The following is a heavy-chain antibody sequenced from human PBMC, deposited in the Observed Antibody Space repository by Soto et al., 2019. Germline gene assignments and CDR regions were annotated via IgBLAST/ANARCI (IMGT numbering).Heavy chain of an antibody. V-gene: IGHV3-23*01. CDR1: GFTFSTHA. CDR2: VDVGGGST. D-gene: IGHD6-25*01. J-gene: IGHJ3*02. CDR3: ARASGPAGGGACDI. Sequence: EVQLLESGGGLVQPGGSLRLSCAASGFTFSTHAMIWVRQAPGKGLNWVSTVDVGGGSTYYTDSVKGRFTVSRDNSKNTVSLQLTTPTAAATDTYFCARASGPAGGGACDIWGEGTMVTVSS.